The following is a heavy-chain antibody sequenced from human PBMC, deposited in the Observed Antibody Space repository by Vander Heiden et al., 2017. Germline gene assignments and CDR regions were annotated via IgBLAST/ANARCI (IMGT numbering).Heavy chain of an antibody. Sequence: EVQLVESGVGLVKPGGSLRLSCSDSGFTFSRYGMHWVRPGQGKGLEWVSSISSSSRYIYYADAVKGRFTISRYYAKNSRYLQMNSLRAEDTAVYYCAREADIGDWGQGTLVTVSS. D-gene: IGHD2-15*01. V-gene: IGHV3-21*01. J-gene: IGHJ4*02. CDR2: ISSSSRYI. CDR1: GFTFSRYG. CDR3: AREADIGD.